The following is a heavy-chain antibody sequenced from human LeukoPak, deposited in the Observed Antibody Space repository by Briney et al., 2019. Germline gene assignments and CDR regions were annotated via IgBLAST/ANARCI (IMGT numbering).Heavy chain of an antibody. CDR3: ATDRERDPSVYYLV. J-gene: IGHJ4*02. V-gene: IGHV3-23*01. Sequence: GGSLRLSCVFSGFTFDNYAMSWVRQAPGQGLEWVSTISDDGSGTYYADSVKGRFTISRDNSKNTLFLQINSLRAEDSAVYYCATDRERDPSVYYLVGGQGTLITVSS. CDR2: ISDDGSGT. CDR1: GFTFDNYA. D-gene: IGHD3-22*01.